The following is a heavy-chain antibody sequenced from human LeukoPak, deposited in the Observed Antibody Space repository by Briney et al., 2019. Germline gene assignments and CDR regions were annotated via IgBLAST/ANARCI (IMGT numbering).Heavy chain of an antibody. CDR2: IFPGDSDT. CDR3: ARPRTAGSGFDAMDV. Sequence: GESLKISCQGSGYSFSDYWIGWVRQMPGTGLEWMGIIFPGDSDTRYSPSFQGQVTISADKSISTASLQWSSLKASDSAMYFCARPRTAGSGFDAMDVWGQGTTVTVSS. CDR1: GYSFSDYW. D-gene: IGHD3-22*01. V-gene: IGHV5-51*01. J-gene: IGHJ6*02.